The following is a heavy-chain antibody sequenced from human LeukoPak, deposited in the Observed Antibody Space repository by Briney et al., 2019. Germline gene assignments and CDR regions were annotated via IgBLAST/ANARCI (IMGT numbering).Heavy chain of an antibody. J-gene: IGHJ5*02. V-gene: IGHV3-23*01. D-gene: IGHD5-18*01. CDR3: GRMLDTAMATAENWFDP. CDR2: ISGSGGST. CDR1: GFTFSSYA. Sequence: GGSLRLSCAASGFTFSSYAMSWVRQAPGKGLEWVSAISGSGGSTYYADSVKGRFTISRDNSKNTPYLQMNSLRAEDTAVYYCGRMLDTAMATAENWFDPWGQGTLVTVSS.